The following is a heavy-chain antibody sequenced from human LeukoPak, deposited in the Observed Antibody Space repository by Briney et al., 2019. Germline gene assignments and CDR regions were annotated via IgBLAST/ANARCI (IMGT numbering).Heavy chain of an antibody. Sequence: GGSLRLSRTASGFTFSSYAMSWVRQAPGKGLEWVSAISGSGGSTYYADSVKGRFTISRDNSKNTLYLQMNSLRAEDTAVYYCAKGSSYYQDYWGQGTLVTVSS. J-gene: IGHJ4*02. D-gene: IGHD5-18*01. V-gene: IGHV3-23*01. CDR3: AKGSSYYQDY. CDR1: GFTFSSYA. CDR2: ISGSGGST.